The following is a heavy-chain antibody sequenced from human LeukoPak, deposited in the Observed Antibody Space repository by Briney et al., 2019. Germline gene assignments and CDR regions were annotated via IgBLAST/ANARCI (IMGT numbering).Heavy chain of an antibody. V-gene: IGHV3-74*01. CDR3: AKTPLPPLPRQLLGWFDP. CDR2: INSDGSST. CDR1: GFTFSSYW. Sequence: GGSLRLSCAASGFTFSSYWMHWVRQAPGKGLVWVSRINSDGSSTSYADSVKGRFTISRDNAKNTLYLQMNSLRAEDTAVYYCAKTPLPPLPRQLLGWFDPWGQGTLVTVSS. D-gene: IGHD2-2*01. J-gene: IGHJ5*02.